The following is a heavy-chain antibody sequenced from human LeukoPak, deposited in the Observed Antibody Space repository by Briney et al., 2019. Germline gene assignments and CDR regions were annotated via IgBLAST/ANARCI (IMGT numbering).Heavy chain of an antibody. Sequence: SETLSLTRAVYGGSFSGYYWSWIRQPPGKGLEWIGEINHSGSTNYNSSLESRVTISVDTSKNQFSLKLSSVTAADTAVYYCARGVKYSSSSGYYYYYMDVWGKGTTVTVSS. CDR2: INHSGST. CDR3: ARGVKYSSSSGYYYYYMDV. D-gene: IGHD6-6*01. J-gene: IGHJ6*03. V-gene: IGHV4-34*01. CDR1: GGSFSGYY.